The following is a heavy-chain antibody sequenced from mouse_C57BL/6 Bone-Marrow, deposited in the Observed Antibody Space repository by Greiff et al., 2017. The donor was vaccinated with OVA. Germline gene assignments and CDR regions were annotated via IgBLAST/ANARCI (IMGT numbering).Heavy chain of an antibody. J-gene: IGHJ1*03. Sequence: QVQLKQPGAELVMPGASVKLSCKASGYTFTSYWMHWVKQRPGQGLEWIGEIDPSDSYTNYNQKFKGKSTLTVDKSSSTAYMQLSSLTSEDSAVYYCARYYHVYFDVWGTGTTVTVSS. V-gene: IGHV1-69*01. CDR1: GYTFTSYW. D-gene: IGHD1-1*01. CDR3: ARYYHVYFDV. CDR2: IDPSDSYT.